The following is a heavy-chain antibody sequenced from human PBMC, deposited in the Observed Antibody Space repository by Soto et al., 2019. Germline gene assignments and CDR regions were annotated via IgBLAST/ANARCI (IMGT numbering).Heavy chain of an antibody. CDR1: GFTFSSYA. CDR3: AREGLLFLAYYGMEV. Sequence: GGSLRLSCAASGFTFSSYAMHWVRQAPGKGLEWVAVISYDRSNKYYADSVKGRFTISRDNSKNTLYLQMNSLRAEDTAVYYCAREGLLFLAYYGMEVWGQGTTVTVSS. D-gene: IGHD3-3*01. CDR2: ISYDRSNK. V-gene: IGHV3-30-3*01. J-gene: IGHJ6*02.